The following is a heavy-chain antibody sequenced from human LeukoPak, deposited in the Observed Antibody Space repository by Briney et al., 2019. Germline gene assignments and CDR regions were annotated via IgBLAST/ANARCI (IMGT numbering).Heavy chain of an antibody. CDR3: AREGGTVTTPYYYGMDV. J-gene: IGHJ6*02. CDR1: GFTVSSNY. V-gene: IGHV3-53*01. D-gene: IGHD4-17*01. CDR2: IYSGGST. Sequence: GGSLRLSCAASGFTVSSNYMSWVRQAPGKGLEWVSVIYSGGSTYYADSVKGRFTISRDNSKNTLYLQMNSLRAEDTAVYYCAREGGTVTTPYYYGMDVWGQGTTVTVSS.